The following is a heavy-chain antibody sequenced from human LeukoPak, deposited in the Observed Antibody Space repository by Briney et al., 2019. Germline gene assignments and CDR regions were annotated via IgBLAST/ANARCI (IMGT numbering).Heavy chain of an antibody. CDR2: INHSGST. CDR1: GGSFSGYY. D-gene: IGHD6-13*01. CDR3: VTQQLVLGGSSYFDY. Sequence: SETLSLTCAVYGGSFSGYYWSWIRQPPGKGLKWIGEINHSGSTNYNPSLKSRVTISVDTSKNQFSLKLSSVTAADTAVYYCVTQQLVLGGSSYFDYWGQGTLVTVSS. V-gene: IGHV4-34*01. J-gene: IGHJ4*02.